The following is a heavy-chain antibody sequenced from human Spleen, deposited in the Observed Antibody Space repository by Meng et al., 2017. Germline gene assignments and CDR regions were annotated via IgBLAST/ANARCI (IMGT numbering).Heavy chain of an antibody. CDR3: SLERETALDF. V-gene: IGHV3-74*01. CDR2: INSDGSAA. D-gene: IGHD5-18*01. CDR1: GFTFSSYW. Sequence: EVLLVESGGGLVQPGGSLRLSCVASGFTFSSYWMHWVRQAPGKGLVWVSRINSDGSAATYADSVKGRFTISRDNAKNTLYLQMNSLRAEDTAVYYCSLERETALDFWGQGTLVTVSS. J-gene: IGHJ4*02.